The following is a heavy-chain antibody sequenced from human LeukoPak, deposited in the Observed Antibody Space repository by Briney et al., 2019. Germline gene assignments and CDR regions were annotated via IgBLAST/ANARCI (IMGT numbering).Heavy chain of an antibody. CDR2: ISYDGSNK. J-gene: IGHJ4*02. CDR1: GFTFSSYG. CDR3: AKSITPVIAVAGEIDY. Sequence: PGGSLRLSCAASGFTFSSYGMHWVRQAPGKGLEWVAVISYDGSNKYYADSVKGRFTISRDNSKNTLYLQMNSLRAEDTAVYYCAKSITPVIAVAGEIDYWGQGTLVTVSS. D-gene: IGHD6-19*01. V-gene: IGHV3-30*18.